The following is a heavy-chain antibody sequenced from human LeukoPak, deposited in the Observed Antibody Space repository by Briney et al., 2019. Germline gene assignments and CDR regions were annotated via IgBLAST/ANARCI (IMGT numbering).Heavy chain of an antibody. V-gene: IGHV4-4*07. D-gene: IGHD3-22*01. CDR1: GGSIRGYY. J-gene: IGHJ4*02. Sequence: PSETLSLTCTVSGGSIRGYYWSWIRQPAGKGLEWIGRIYTSGSTTYNPSLKSRVTISGDTSENQFSLRLSSVTAADTAVYYCARASYSYDISGWVPFDYWGQGTLVTVSS. CDR3: ARASYSYDISGWVPFDY. CDR2: IYTSGST.